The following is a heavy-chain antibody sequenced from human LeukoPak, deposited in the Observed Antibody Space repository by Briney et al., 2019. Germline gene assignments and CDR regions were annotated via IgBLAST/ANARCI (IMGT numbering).Heavy chain of an antibody. V-gene: IGHV3-11*03. CDR1: GFTFSDYY. Sequence: GGSLRLSCAASGFTFSDYYMSWIRQAPGKGLEWVSYISSSLTYTNYADSVKGRFTISRDNAKNSLYLQMNSLRAEDTAVYYCARLLGGMIVAAYWGQGTLVSVSS. D-gene: IGHD3-22*01. CDR3: ARLLGGMIVAAY. J-gene: IGHJ4*02. CDR2: ISSSLTYT.